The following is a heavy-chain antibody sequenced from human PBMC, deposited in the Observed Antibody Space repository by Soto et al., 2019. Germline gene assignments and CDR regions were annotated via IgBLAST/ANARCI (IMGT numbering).Heavy chain of an antibody. CDR3: VRVAGHKNARFDT. V-gene: IGHV1-2*02. J-gene: IGHJ4*02. CDR2: INPGSGVT. D-gene: IGHD3-9*01. CDR1: GYSFTKYH. Sequence: ASVKVSCKASGYSFTKYHMHWVRQAPGQGLEWMGWINPGSGVTNQAQKFQGRVTMTRDTSITTTYMELNGLTSDDTAVYYCVRVAGHKNARFDTRDQGALVTVSS.